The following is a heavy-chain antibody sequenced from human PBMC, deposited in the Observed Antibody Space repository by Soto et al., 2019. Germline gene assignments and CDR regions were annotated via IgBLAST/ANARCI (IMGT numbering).Heavy chain of an antibody. J-gene: IGHJ6*02. CDR3: ASLGVGDWANYYYYYGMDV. CDR1: GFAFSTHA. D-gene: IGHD2-21*02. CDR2: VTANGGST. V-gene: IGHV3-23*01. Sequence: HPGGSLRLSCVASGFAFSTHAMSWVRQAPGKGLEWVSAVTANGGSTYSADSVKGRFTISRDNSKNTLFLQMNSLRAEDTAVYYCASLGVGDWANYYYYYGMDVWGQGTTVTVSS.